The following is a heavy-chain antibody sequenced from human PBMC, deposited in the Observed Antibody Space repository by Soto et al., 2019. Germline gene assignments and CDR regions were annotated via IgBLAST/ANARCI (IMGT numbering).Heavy chain of an antibody. D-gene: IGHD3-10*01. J-gene: IGHJ6*02. Sequence: GGSLRLSCAASGFTFSSYSMNWVRQAPGKGLEWVSSISSSSSYIYYADSVKGRFTISRDNAKNSLYLQMNSLRAEDTAVYYCARDIGVRGVAPYYGMDVWGQGTTVTVSS. CDR3: ARDIGVRGVAPYYGMDV. V-gene: IGHV3-21*01. CDR1: GFTFSSYS. CDR2: ISSSSSYI.